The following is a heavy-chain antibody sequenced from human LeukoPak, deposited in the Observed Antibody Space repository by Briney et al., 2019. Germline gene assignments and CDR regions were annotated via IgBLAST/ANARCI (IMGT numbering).Heavy chain of an antibody. J-gene: IGHJ4*02. CDR3: AREGYCGSYYPRGLFDY. CDR2: IYYSGST. D-gene: IGHD1-26*01. Sequence: SETLSLTCTVSGGSISSSSYYWGWIRQPPGKGLEWIGSIYYSGSTCYNPSLRSRVTISVDTPKNQFSLKLSSVTAADTAVYYCAREGYCGSYYPRGLFDYWGQGTLVTVSS. CDR1: GGSISSSSYY. V-gene: IGHV4-39*07.